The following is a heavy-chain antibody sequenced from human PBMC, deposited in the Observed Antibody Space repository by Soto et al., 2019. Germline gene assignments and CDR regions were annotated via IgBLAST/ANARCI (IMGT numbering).Heavy chain of an antibody. CDR3: ARAGPPDY. V-gene: IGHV4-30-4*01. CDR2: TSYSGST. CDR1: GGSISRGDYY. J-gene: IGHJ4*02. Sequence: QVQLQESGPGLVKPSQTLSLTCTVSGGSISRGDYYWSWSRQPPGKGLEWIGSTSYSGSTSYNPALKSRVTMSVDTSKNQFTLKLTSVTAADTAMYYCARAGPPDYWGQGTLVTVSS.